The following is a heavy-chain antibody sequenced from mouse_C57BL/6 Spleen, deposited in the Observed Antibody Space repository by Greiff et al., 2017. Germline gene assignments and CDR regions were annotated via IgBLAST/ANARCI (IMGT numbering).Heavy chain of an antibody. CDR3: ARRDGSWYFGV. CDR1: GYTFTSYW. CDR2: IDPSDSYT. V-gene: IGHV1-69*01. Sequence: VQLQQPGAELVMPGASVKLSCKASGYTFTSYWMHWVKQRPGQGLEWIGEIDPSDSYTNYNQKVKGKSTLTVDKSSSTAYMQLSSLTSEDSAVYYCARRDGSWYFGVWGTGTTVTVSS. D-gene: IGHD1-1*01. J-gene: IGHJ1*03.